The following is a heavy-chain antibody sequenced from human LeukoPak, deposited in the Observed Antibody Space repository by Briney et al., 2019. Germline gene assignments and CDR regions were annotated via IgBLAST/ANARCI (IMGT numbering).Heavy chain of an antibody. CDR2: IYYSGST. J-gene: IGHJ4*02. CDR1: GGSISSYY. D-gene: IGHD3-10*01. CDR3: ARHFYGSGGYN. Sequence: SETLSLTCTVSGGSISSYYWSWLRQPPGKGLEWIGYIYYSGSTNYNPSLKSRVTISVDTSKNQFSLKLSSVTAADTAVYYCARHFYGSGGYNWGQGTLVTVSS. V-gene: IGHV4-59*08.